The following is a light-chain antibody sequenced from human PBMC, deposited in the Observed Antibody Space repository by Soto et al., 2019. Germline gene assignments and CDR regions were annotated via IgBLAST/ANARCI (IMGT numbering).Light chain of an antibody. J-gene: IGLJ2*01. CDR1: SSDVGGYNY. CDR2: DVG. CDR3: SSYTSSSTL. Sequence: QSALTQPASVSGSPGQSITISCTGTSSDVGGYNYVSWYQHHPGKAPKLMIYDVGNRPSGVSNRFSGSKSGNTACLTISGLQAEDEADYYCSSYTSSSTLFGGGTKLTVL. V-gene: IGLV2-14*03.